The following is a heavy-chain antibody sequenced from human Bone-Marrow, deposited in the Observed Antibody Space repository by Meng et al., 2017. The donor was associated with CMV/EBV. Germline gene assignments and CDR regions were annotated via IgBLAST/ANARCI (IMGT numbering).Heavy chain of an antibody. Sequence: SETLSLTCTVSGGSISSYYWSWIRQPPGKGLEWIGYIYYSGSTNYNPSLKSRVTISVDTSKNQFSLKLSSVTAADTAGYYCARGNVDIVATMGTTYYFDYWGQGTLVTVSS. CDR1: GGSISSYY. CDR2: IYYSGST. D-gene: IGHD5-12*01. CDR3: ARGNVDIVATMGTTYYFDY. V-gene: IGHV4-59*01. J-gene: IGHJ4*02.